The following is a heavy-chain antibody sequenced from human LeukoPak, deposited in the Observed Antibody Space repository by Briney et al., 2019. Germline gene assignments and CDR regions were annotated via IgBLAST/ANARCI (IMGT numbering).Heavy chain of an antibody. J-gene: IGHJ4*02. V-gene: IGHV3-21*01. Sequence: PGGSLRLSCAASGFTFSSYNMNWVRQAPGKGLEWVSSISSSSSYIYYADSVKGRFTISRDNAKNSLYLQMNSLRAEDTAVYYCARVVGELEGPLDYWGQGTLVTVSS. CDR2: ISSSSSYI. CDR1: GFTFSSYN. D-gene: IGHD1-26*01. CDR3: ARVVGELEGPLDY.